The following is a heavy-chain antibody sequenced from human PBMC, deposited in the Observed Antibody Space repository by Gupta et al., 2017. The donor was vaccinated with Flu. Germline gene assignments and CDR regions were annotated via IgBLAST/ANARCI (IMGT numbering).Heavy chain of an antibody. J-gene: IGHJ3*02. Sequence: PGKGLEWVSAISGSGGSTYYADSVKGRLTISRDNSKNTLYLQMNSLRAEDTALYYCATGIAVAYRWADAFDIWGQGTMVTVSS. CDR3: ATGIAVAYRWADAFDI. D-gene: IGHD6-19*01. V-gene: IGHV3-23*01. CDR2: ISGSGGST.